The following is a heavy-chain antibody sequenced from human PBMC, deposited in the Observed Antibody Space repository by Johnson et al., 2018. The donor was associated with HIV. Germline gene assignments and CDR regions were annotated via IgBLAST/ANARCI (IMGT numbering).Heavy chain of an antibody. CDR2: INWNGGSA. J-gene: IGHJ3*02. Sequence: VQLVESGGGVVRPGGSLRLSCSASGFTFDDYGINWVRQAPGRGLEWVSGINWNGGSAGYTDSVRGRFTISRDSAQNSVSLQMNRLRAEDTALYYCAKGVASTTVAAFDIWGPGTMVTVSS. CDR1: GFTFDDYG. D-gene: IGHD4-17*01. V-gene: IGHV3-20*04. CDR3: AKGVASTTVAAFDI.